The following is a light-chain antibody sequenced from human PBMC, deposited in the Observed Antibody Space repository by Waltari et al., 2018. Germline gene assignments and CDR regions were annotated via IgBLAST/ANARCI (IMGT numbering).Light chain of an antibody. V-gene: IGLV4-69*01. J-gene: IGLJ3*02. CDR1: SGHSSNV. Sequence: QLVLTQSPSASASLGASVTLTCTLSSGHSSNVIAWHQQQPEKGPRYLMQVNRDGRHSKGDEIPDRFSGSSSGAERYLTISSLQSEEEADYYCQTGGHGTWVFGGGTKLTVL. CDR2: VNRDGRH. CDR3: QTGGHGTWV.